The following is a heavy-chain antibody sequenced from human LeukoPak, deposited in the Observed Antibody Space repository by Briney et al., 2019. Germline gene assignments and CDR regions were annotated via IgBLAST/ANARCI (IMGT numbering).Heavy chain of an antibody. CDR2: INPNSGGT. CDR3: ARDCGYSYGHYYFDY. V-gene: IGHV1-2*06. Sequence: GASVKVSCKASGYTFTGYYMHWVRQDPGQGLEWMGRINPNSGGTNYAQKFQGRVTMTRDTSISTAYMELSRLRSDDTAVYYCARDCGYSYGHYYFDYWGQGTLVTVSS. CDR1: GYTFTGYY. D-gene: IGHD5-18*01. J-gene: IGHJ4*02.